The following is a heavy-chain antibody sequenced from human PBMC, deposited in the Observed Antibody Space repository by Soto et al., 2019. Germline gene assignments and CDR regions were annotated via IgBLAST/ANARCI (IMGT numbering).Heavy chain of an antibody. CDR2: MHTGGNEK. Sequence: QVQLVESGGGVVQPGGSLRLSCAASGFTFSYYGFHWVRQAPGKGLEWVAVMHTGGNEKYYVDSVKGRFTVSRDDSRNIVDLEMSGLRAEDTAEYFCARDADTTGHYSHFDLWGRGALVAVS. J-gene: IGHJ4*02. V-gene: IGHV3-33*08. CDR3: ARDADTTGHYSHFDL. D-gene: IGHD3-9*01. CDR1: GFTFSYYG.